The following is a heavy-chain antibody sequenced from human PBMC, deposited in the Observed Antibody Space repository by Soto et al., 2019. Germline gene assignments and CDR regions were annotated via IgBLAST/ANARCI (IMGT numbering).Heavy chain of an antibody. V-gene: IGHV4-61*02. J-gene: IGHJ4*02. Sequence: PSETLSLTCTVSGGSISSGGYSWSWIRQPAGKGLEWIGRIDTSGNTNYNPSLKSRVTMSVDTSKNQFSLKLASVTSAATAVYYCARAASADFWGQATLVTVSS. CDR3: ARAASADF. D-gene: IGHD2-15*01. CDR2: IDTSGNT. CDR1: GGSISSGGYS.